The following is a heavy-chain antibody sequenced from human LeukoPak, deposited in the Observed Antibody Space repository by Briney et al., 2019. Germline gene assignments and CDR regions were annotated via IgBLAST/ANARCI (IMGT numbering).Heavy chain of an antibody. CDR1: GFTFSSYG. CDR3: ARVSCSSSRCYLASYYFDS. CDR2: IWYDGSNK. Sequence: GGSLRLSCAASGFTFSSYGMHWVRQAPGKGLEWVAVIWYDGSNKDYADSVKGRFTISRDNSKNTLSLQMNSLRVEDTAIYYCARVSCSSSRCYLASYYFDSWGQGTLVTVSS. V-gene: IGHV3-33*01. J-gene: IGHJ4*02. D-gene: IGHD2-2*01.